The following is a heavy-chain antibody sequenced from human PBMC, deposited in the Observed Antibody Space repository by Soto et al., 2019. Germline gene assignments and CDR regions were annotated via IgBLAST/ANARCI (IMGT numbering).Heavy chain of an antibody. CDR1: GFTFSSYA. CDR2: ITNSGGST. D-gene: IGHD2-15*01. CDR3: AKGRSGGSCCYFDY. J-gene: IGHJ4*02. Sequence: GGSLRLSCAASGFTFSSYAMNWVRQAPGKGLEWVSGITNSGGSTYYADSVKGRFTISRDNSKNTLYLQMNSLRAEDTAVYYCAKGRSGGSCCYFDYWGQGTLVTVSS. V-gene: IGHV3-23*01.